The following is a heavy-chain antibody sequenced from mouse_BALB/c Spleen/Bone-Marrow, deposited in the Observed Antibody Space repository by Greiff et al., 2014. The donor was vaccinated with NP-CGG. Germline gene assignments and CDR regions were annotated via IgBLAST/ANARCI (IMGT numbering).Heavy chain of an antibody. Sequence: EVKLMESGAELVKPGASVKLSCTASGFNIKDTYMHWVKQRPERGLEWIGKIDPANGNTKYDPKFQGKATITADTSSNTAYLQLSSLTSEDTAVYYCARFPFPYWGQGTLVTVSA. CDR2: IDPANGNT. CDR1: GFNIKDTY. J-gene: IGHJ3*01. V-gene: IGHV14-3*02. CDR3: ARFPFPY.